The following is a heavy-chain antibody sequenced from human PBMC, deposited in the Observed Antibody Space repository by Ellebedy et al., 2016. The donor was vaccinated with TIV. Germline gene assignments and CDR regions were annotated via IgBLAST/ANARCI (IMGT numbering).Heavy chain of an antibody. Sequence: SETLSLTCTVSGGSISSYYWSWIRQPPEKGLEWIGYIYYSGSTNYNPSLKSRVTISVDTSKNQFSLKLSSVTAADTAVYYCAREGSDDSSGYYYVDDETRYFDLWGRGTLVTVSS. J-gene: IGHJ2*01. CDR3: AREGSDDSSGYYYVDDETRYFDL. CDR1: GGSISSYY. CDR2: IYYSGST. V-gene: IGHV4-59*01. D-gene: IGHD3-22*01.